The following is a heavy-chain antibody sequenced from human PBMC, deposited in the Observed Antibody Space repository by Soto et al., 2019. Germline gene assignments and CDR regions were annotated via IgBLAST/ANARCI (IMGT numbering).Heavy chain of an antibody. CDR1: GGFICSYY. D-gene: IGHD3-22*01. V-gene: IGHV4-59*01. CDR2: IYYSGST. J-gene: IGHJ1*01. Sequence: SETLALTCTLSGGFICSYYWSWIRQPPGKGLEWIGYIYYSGSTTYNPSLRSRVTISVDTSKNQFSLKLSSVTAADTAVYYCARLGHVYYYDSSGYREYFHHWGQGTLVTVS. CDR3: ARLGHVYYYDSSGYREYFHH.